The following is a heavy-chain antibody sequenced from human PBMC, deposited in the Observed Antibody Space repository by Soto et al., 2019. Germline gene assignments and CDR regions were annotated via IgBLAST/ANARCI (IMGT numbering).Heavy chain of an antibody. V-gene: IGHV4-4*02. Sequence: SETLSLTCAVSGGSFTSNNWWTWFRHPPGQGLECIGEIYRTGSTNYNTSPQSRVTISLDQSEKKFPLKVTSLTAADRAIYYCASRAPGTSVAYGGQGTLVTVSS. CDR3: ASRAPGTSVAY. D-gene: IGHD1-7*01. CDR2: IYRTGST. CDR1: GGSFTSNNW. J-gene: IGHJ4*02.